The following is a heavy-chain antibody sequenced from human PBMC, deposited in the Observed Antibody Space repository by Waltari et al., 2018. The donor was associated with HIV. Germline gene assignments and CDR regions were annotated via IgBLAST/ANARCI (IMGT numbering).Heavy chain of an antibody. D-gene: IGHD2-15*01. CDR3: ARHGVVDGNDSYGMDV. J-gene: IGHJ6*02. V-gene: IGHV5-51*01. CDR2: IYPGDSDT. Sequence: EVQLVQSGAEVKKTGESLKISCKGYGYNFDKYWIGWVRQMPGKGMEWMGIIYPGDSDTRYSPSFQGQVTFSADKSITTAYLQWSNLKASDTAMYYCARHGVVDGNDSYGMDVWGQGTTVTVSS. CDR1: GYNFDKYW.